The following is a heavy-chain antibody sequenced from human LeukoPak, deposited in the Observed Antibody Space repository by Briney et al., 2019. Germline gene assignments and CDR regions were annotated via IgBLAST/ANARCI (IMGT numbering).Heavy chain of an antibody. CDR3: AREHGSGWYGY. CDR1: GFTFSSYS. D-gene: IGHD6-19*01. CDR2: ISSSSSYI. Sequence: GGSLRLSCAAPGFTFSSYSMNWVRQAPGKGLEWVSSISSSSSYIYYADSVKGRFTISRDNAKNSLYLQMNSLRAEDTAVYYCAREHGSGWYGYWGQGTLVTVSS. V-gene: IGHV3-21*01. J-gene: IGHJ4*02.